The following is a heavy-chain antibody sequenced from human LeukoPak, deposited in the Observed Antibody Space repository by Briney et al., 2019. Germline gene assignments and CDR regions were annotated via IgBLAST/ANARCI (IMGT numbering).Heavy chain of an antibody. D-gene: IGHD3-16*01. J-gene: IGHJ4*02. V-gene: IGHV4-59*01. CDR1: GGSISSYY. Sequence: NPSETLSLTCTVSGGSISSYYWSWIRQPPGKELEWIGYIYYSGSTNYSPSLKSRVTISVDTSKNQFSLKLSSVTAADTAVYYCARYGLIRGFEYWGLGTLVTVSS. CDR2: IYYSGST. CDR3: ARYGLIRGFEY.